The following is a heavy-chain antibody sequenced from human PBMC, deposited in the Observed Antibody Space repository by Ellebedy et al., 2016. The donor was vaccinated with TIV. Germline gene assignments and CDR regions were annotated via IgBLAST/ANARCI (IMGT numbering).Heavy chain of an antibody. J-gene: IGHJ3*01. D-gene: IGHD4-17*01. CDR1: AFSFRSYW. Sequence: GGSLRLSCAASAFSFRSYWMSWVRQAPGKGLEWVANINQDGSEKYYVDSVKGRFTISRDNAKNSLYLQMNGLGADDTAVYYCVTDGSYGDYRSPTHAFEFWGQGTMVTVSS. CDR3: VTDGSYGDYRSPTHAFEF. V-gene: IGHV3-7*01. CDR2: INQDGSEK.